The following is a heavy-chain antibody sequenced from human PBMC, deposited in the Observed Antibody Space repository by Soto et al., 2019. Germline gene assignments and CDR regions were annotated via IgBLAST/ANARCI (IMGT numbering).Heavy chain of an antibody. CDR1: GFTFGSYW. V-gene: IGHV3-7*01. J-gene: IGHJ4*02. D-gene: IGHD2-21*02. CDR2: IKPDGSAT. Sequence: EVQLVESGGGLVQPVGSLRLSCAVSGFTFGSYWMNWVRLIPGKGLEWVAYIKPDGSATYYVDSVKGRFTFSRDNAKNSLYLQMNSLRVEDTSVYYCARAGYCGPGCYYYFDYWGQGTLVTVSS. CDR3: ARAGYCGPGCYYYFDY.